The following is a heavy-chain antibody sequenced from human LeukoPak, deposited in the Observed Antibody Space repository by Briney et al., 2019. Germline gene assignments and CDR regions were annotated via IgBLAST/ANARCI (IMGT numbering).Heavy chain of an antibody. CDR2: IIPIFGIT. CDR1: GGTFISNA. D-gene: IGHD4-11*01. Sequence: GASVKVSCKASGGTFISNAITWMRQAPGQGLEWMGRIIPIFGITDYAQRFQGRVTITADKSTSTAYMEFSSLRSEDTAVYYCASGRMTTETTYCFNPWGQGTLITVSS. J-gene: IGHJ5*02. V-gene: IGHV1-69*04. CDR3: ASGRMTTETTYCFNP.